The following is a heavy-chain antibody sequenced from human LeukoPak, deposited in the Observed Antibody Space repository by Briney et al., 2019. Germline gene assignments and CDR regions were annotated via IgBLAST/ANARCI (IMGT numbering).Heavy chain of an antibody. CDR2: IYYTGST. CDR1: VGSITTYY. J-gene: IGHJ4*02. Sequence: SETLSLTCNVSVGSITTYYWSWIRQPPGKGLEWIGYIYYTGSTKYNPSLKSRVTISIETSKNQFSLNLTSVTAADTAVYYCARGRYDRSGYSTSPFDYWGQGTLVTASS. D-gene: IGHD3-22*01. V-gene: IGHV4-59*01. CDR3: ARGRYDRSGYSTSPFDY.